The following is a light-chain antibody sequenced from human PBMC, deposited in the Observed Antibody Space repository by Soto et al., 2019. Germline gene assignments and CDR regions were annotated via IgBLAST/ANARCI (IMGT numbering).Light chain of an antibody. CDR2: AAS. J-gene: IGKJ5*01. V-gene: IGKV1-39*01. Sequence: DIQMTQSPSSLSASVGDRVTISCRTSQNITSYLNWYQHKPGMAPKLLIYAASSLLSGVPSRFSGTGSGTDFSLTISSVQSEDFAIYYCQQSHGAPFNFGQGTRLDFK. CDR1: QNITSY. CDR3: QQSHGAPFN.